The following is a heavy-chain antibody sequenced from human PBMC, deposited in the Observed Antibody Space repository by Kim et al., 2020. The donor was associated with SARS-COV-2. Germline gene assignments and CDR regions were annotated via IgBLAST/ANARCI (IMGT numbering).Heavy chain of an antibody. D-gene: IGHD6-19*01. J-gene: IGHJ4*02. Sequence: ADPMKGRFTHSRDNARASLYLQMNSLRAEDTAVYYCARVLTSGWSYFDYWGQGTLVTVSS. CDR3: ARVLTSGWSYFDY. V-gene: IGHV3-21*01.